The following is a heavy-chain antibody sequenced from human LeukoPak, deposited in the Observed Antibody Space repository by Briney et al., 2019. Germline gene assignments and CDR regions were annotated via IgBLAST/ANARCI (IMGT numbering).Heavy chain of an antibody. CDR1: GGSISSYY. V-gene: IGHV4-59*08. Sequence: SETLSLTCAVSGGSISSYYWSWIRQPPGKGLEWIGNIYHSGSTNYNPSLKSRVTISVDTSKNQFSLKLSSVTAADTAVYYCARLRGYSYGYCYYYYGMDVWGQGTTVTVSS. CDR3: ARLRGYSYGYCYYYYGMDV. J-gene: IGHJ6*02. CDR2: IYHSGST. D-gene: IGHD5-18*01.